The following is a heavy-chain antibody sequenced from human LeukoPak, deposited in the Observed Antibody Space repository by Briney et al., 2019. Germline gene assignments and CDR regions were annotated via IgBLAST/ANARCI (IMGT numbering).Heavy chain of an antibody. V-gene: IGHV1-2*02. CDR2: INPNSGGT. J-gene: IGHJ4*02. CDR3: ARVSATDVDTAMVHFDY. CDR1: GYTFTGYY. Sequence: ASVKVSCKASGYTFTGYYMHWVRQAPRQGLEWMGWINPNSGGTNYAQKFQGRVTMTRDTSISTAYMELSRLRSDDTAVYYCARVSATDVDTAMVHFDYWGQGTLVTVSS. D-gene: IGHD5-18*01.